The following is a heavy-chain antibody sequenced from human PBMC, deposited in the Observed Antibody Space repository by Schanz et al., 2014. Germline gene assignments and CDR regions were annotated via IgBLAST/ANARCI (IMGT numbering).Heavy chain of an antibody. J-gene: IGHJ4*02. V-gene: IGHV3-11*05. CDR2: VSSSSSYT. CDR1: GFTFSDYY. Sequence: VQLVESGGGLVKPGGSLRLSCAASGFTFSDYYMSWIRQAPGKGLEWVSYVSSSSSYTHYADSVKGRFTISRDNAKNSLYLQMNSLRAEDTAVYYCARPPHDSSGYYPFDYWDQGTLVTVSA. CDR3: ARPPHDSSGYYPFDY. D-gene: IGHD3-22*01.